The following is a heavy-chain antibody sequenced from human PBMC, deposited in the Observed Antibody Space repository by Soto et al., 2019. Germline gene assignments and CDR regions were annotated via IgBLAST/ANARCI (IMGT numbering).Heavy chain of an antibody. Sequence: PXASLSLTCAVCGGCISSYYWSWIGQPPGKGLEWIGYIYYSGSTNYNPSLKSRVTISVDTSKNQFSLKLSSVTAADTAVYYCARGREPYYSDSRSAAFDICGQRTMVTVSS. CDR2: IYYSGST. CDR1: GGCISSYY. J-gene: IGHJ3*02. CDR3: ARGREPYYSDSRSAAFDI. V-gene: IGHV4-59*01. D-gene: IGHD3-22*01.